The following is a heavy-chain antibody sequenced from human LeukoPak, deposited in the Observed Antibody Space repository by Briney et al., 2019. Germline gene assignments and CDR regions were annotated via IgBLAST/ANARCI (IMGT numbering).Heavy chain of an antibody. V-gene: IGHV4-39*01. D-gene: IGHD5-24*01. CDR3: ARWGWLQSVFDY. CDR1: GGSISSSSYH. J-gene: IGHJ4*02. Sequence: PSETLSLTCTVSGGSISSSSYHWGWIRQPPGKGLEWIGSVYYSGRNYYNPSLKSRVTISVDTSKNQFSLKLSSVTAADTAVYYCARWGWLQSVFDYWGQGTLVTVSS. CDR2: VYYSGRN.